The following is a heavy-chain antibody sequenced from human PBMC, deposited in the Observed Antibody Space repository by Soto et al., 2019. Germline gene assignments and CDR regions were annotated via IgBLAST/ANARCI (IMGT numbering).Heavy chain of an antibody. CDR1: GGSFSGYY. Sequence: SETLSLTCAVYGGSFSGYYWSWIRQPPGKGLEWIGEINHSGGTNYNPSLKSRVTMSVDTSKNHFSLKLSSVTAADTAVYYCARVYYVTSVTIPRYFDYWGQGTRVTVSS. CDR2: INHSGGT. D-gene: IGHD3-22*01. CDR3: ARVYYVTSVTIPRYFDY. V-gene: IGHV4-34*01. J-gene: IGHJ4*02.